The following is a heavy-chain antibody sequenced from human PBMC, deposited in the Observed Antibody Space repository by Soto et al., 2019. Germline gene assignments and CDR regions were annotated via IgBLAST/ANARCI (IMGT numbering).Heavy chain of an antibody. Sequence: PGGSLRLSCAASGFTFSSYAMTWVRQAPGKGLEWVSSISASGSSTNYADSVKGRFTISRDSSRNTLYLQMSSLRAEDTSLYFCAKDAGIAAVAPRWVRWDHWGQVTLVTVSS. V-gene: IGHV3-23*01. CDR1: GFTFSSYA. J-gene: IGHJ4*02. CDR3: AKDAGIAAVAPRWVRWDH. CDR2: ISASGSST. D-gene: IGHD6-13*01.